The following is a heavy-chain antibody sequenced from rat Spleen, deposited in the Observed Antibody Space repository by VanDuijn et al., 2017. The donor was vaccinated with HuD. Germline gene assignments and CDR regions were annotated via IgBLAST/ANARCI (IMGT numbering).Heavy chain of an antibody. J-gene: IGHJ2*01. CDR2: MRYNGDT. V-gene: IGHV2-63*01. D-gene: IGHD3-1*01. Sequence: QVQLKESGPGLVQPSQTLSLTCTVSGFSLTSNSVNWIRQPPGKGLEWMGRMRYNGDTSYDSALKSRLSISRDTSKNQVFLKMSSLQTDDTGTYYCTTHPRYWGQGVMVTVSS. CDR3: TTHPRY. CDR1: GFSLTSNS.